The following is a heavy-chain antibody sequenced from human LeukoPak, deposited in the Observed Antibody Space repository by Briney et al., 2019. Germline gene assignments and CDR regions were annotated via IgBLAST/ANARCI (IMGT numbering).Heavy chain of an antibody. D-gene: IGHD3-22*01. Sequence: GGSLRLSCAASGFTFSSYSMNWVRQAPGKGLEWVSSISSSSNYIYYAESVKGRFTISRDNAKNSLYLQMSSLRAEDTAVYYRARGQFRYYDSSGYYGPDYWGQGTLVTVSS. V-gene: IGHV3-21*01. J-gene: IGHJ4*02. CDR1: GFTFSSYS. CDR2: ISSSSNYI. CDR3: ARGQFRYYDSSGYYGPDY.